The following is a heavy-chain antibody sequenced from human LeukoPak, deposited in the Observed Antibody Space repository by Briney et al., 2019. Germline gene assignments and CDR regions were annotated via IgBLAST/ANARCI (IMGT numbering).Heavy chain of an antibody. J-gene: IGHJ3*01. D-gene: IGHD2-15*01. Sequence: SQTLSLTCTVSGGSISSGSYYWSWIRQPAGKGLEWIGRIYTSGSTNYNPSLKRRGTISVDTSKNQFSLKLSSVTAADTAVYYCARDSVGGPRRGPRDGFDVWGQGTMVTVPS. CDR1: GGSISSGSYY. CDR3: ARDSVGGPRRGPRDGFDV. V-gene: IGHV4-61*02. CDR2: IYTSGST.